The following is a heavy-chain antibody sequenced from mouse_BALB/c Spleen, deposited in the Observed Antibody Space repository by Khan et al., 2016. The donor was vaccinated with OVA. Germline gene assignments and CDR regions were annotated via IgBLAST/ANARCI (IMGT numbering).Heavy chain of an antibody. CDR2: IWSGGST. D-gene: IGHD2-12*01. CDR3: VRNYNYDGGLAY. Sequence: VQLQESGPGLVQPSQSLSITCTVSGFSLTNYGVHWVRQSPGKGLEWLGVIWSGGSTDYHAAFISRLSISKDNSKSQVFFKMNSLQPNDTAMYYDVRNYNYDGGLAYWGQGTTVTVSA. J-gene: IGHJ3*01. CDR1: GFSLTNYG. V-gene: IGHV2-2*02.